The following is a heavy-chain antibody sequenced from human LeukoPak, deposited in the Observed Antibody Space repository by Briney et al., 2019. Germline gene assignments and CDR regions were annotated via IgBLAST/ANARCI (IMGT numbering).Heavy chain of an antibody. Sequence: GGSLRLSCAASGFTFSSYSMNWVRQAPGKGLEWVSSISSSRSHIYYADSVKGRFTISRDNAKNSLYLQMNSLRAEDTAVYYCARFGCSSTSCYSFYYYYMDVWGKGTTVTVSS. D-gene: IGHD2-2*01. CDR2: ISSSRSHI. CDR3: ARFGCSSTSCYSFYYYYMDV. CDR1: GFTFSSYS. V-gene: IGHV3-21*04. J-gene: IGHJ6*03.